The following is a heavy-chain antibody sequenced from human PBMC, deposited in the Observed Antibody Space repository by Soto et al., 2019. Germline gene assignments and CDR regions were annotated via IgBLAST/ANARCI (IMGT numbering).Heavy chain of an antibody. J-gene: IGHJ5*02. D-gene: IGHD2-15*01. CDR3: AREYCSGGSCLNWFDP. CDR1: GFTFSSYA. V-gene: IGHV3-30-3*01. CDR2: ISYDGSNK. Sequence: PGGSLRLSCAASGFTFSSYAMHWVRQAPGKGLEWVAVISYDGSNKYYAGSVKGRFTISRDNSKNTLYLQMNSLRAEDKAVYYRAREYCSGGSCLNWFDPWGRGTLVTVSS.